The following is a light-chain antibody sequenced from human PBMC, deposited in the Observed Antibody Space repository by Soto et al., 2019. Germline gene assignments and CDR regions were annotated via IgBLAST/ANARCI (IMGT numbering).Light chain of an antibody. CDR3: TSYTTTTTLT. CDR2: KVT. J-gene: IGLJ3*02. V-gene: IGLV2-14*01. CDR1: TSDVGGYDY. Sequence: QSVLTQPASVSGSPGQSITISCTGTTSDVGGYDYVSWYQQHPGEAPKLMIYKVTNRPSGVSDRFSGSKSGNTASLTISGLQAEDEADYYCTSYTTTTTLTFGGGTKVTVL.